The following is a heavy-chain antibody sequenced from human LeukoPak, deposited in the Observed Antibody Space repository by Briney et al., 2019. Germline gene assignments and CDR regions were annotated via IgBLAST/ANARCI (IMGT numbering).Heavy chain of an antibody. Sequence: GGSLRLSCAASGFTFSSYAMHWVRQAPGKGLEWVAVISYDGSNKYYADSVKGRFTISRDNSKNTLYLQMNSLRAEDTAVYYCARGYGNYDFWSGNYYGMDVWGQGTTVTVSS. CDR1: GFTFSSYA. D-gene: IGHD3-3*01. J-gene: IGHJ6*02. V-gene: IGHV3-30-3*01. CDR2: ISYDGSNK. CDR3: ARGYGNYDFWSGNYYGMDV.